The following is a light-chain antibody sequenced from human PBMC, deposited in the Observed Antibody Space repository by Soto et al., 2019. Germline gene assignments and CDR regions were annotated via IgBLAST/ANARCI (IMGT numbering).Light chain of an antibody. V-gene: IGLV2-14*01. CDR2: DVS. CDR3: NSYTTSSTSV. CDR1: SSDVGGYNY. Sequence: QSALTQPASVSGSPGQSITISCTGTSSDVGGYNYVSWYQQHPGKAPKLMIYDVSNRPSGVSNRFSGSKSGNTASLTISGLQADDEADYYCNSYTTSSTSVFGSGTKVTVL. J-gene: IGLJ1*01.